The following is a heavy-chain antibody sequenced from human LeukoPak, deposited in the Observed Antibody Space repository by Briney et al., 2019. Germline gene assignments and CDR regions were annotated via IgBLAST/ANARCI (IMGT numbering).Heavy chain of an antibody. CDR1: GFTFSSYS. Sequence: GGSLRLSCAASGFTFSSYSMNWVRQAPGKGLEWVSSISSSSSYIYYADSLKGRFTITRDNAKNSLFLQMNSLRAEDTAVYYWARNDRRYGSGRGSYWGQGTLVTVSS. J-gene: IGHJ4*01. CDR3: ARNDRRYGSGRGSY. V-gene: IGHV3-21*01. D-gene: IGHD3-10*01. CDR2: ISSSSSYI.